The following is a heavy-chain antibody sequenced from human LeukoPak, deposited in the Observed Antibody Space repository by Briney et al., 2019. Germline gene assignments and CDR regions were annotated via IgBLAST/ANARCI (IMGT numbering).Heavy chain of an antibody. V-gene: IGHV5-51*01. CDR2: IYPGDSDT. CDR3: ARLDGYYDSSGYYPRGAFDT. D-gene: IGHD3-22*01. J-gene: IGHJ3*02. Sequence: GESLKISCKGSGYSFTSYWIGWVRQMPGKGLEWMGIIYPGDSDTRYSPSFQGQVTISADKSISTAYQQWSSLKASDTAMYYCARLDGYYDSSGYYPRGAFDTWGQGTMVTVSS. CDR1: GYSFTSYW.